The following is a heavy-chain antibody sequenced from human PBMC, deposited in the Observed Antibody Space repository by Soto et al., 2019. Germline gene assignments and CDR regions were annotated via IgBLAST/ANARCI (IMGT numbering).Heavy chain of an antibody. J-gene: IGHJ4*02. CDR2: IYYSGTT. CDR3: ARHGRGSGWLTFDY. V-gene: IGHV4-59*08. CDR1: GGSMISYY. Sequence: SETLSLTCTVSGGSMISYYWSWIRQPPGRGLEWIGFIYYSGTTNYNPSLKSRVTISVDTSKNQFSLKLTSVTAADTAMYYCARHGRGSGWLTFDYWGQGTLVTVSS. D-gene: IGHD6-19*01.